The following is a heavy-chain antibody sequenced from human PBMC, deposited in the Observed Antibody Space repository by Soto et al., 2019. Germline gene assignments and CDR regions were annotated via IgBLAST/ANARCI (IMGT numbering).Heavy chain of an antibody. V-gene: IGHV3-53*01. J-gene: IGHJ4*02. D-gene: IGHD5-18*01. CDR1: GLTVSSNY. Sequence: GGSLRLSCAASGLTVSSNYMTWVRQAPGKGLEWVSVIYSGGTTYYADSVNGRFTISRDNSKNTLYLQMNSLRAEDTAVYYCARENTAMVLDHWGQGTLVTVSS. CDR3: ARENTAMVLDH. CDR2: IYSGGTT.